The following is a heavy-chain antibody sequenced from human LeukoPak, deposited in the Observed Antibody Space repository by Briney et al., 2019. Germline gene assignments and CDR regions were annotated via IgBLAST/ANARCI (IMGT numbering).Heavy chain of an antibody. CDR1: GDSISSNSYY. V-gene: IGHV4-39*07. J-gene: IGHJ3*02. CDR3: AREVGNSGAFDI. D-gene: IGHD4-23*01. Sequence: SETLSLTCTVSGDSISSNSYYWGWIRQPPGKGLEWIGSIYYSGSTYYNPSLKSRVTISVDRSKNQFSLKLSSVTAADTAVYYCAREVGNSGAFDIWGQGTMVTVSS. CDR2: IYYSGST.